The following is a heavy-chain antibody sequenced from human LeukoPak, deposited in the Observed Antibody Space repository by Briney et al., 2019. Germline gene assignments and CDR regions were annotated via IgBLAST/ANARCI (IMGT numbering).Heavy chain of an antibody. V-gene: IGHV3-23*01. Sequence: PGRSLRLSCAASGFSFSSYGMNWVRQAPGKGLEWVSGTTGSGDSIYYADSVKGRFTISRDNSKNTLYLRMNSLRAEDTAVYYCAKVRLSHSSGWGAGGDAFDIWGQGTMVTVSS. CDR3: AKVRLSHSSGWGAGGDAFDI. CDR1: GFSFSSYG. D-gene: IGHD6-19*01. J-gene: IGHJ3*02. CDR2: TTGSGDSI.